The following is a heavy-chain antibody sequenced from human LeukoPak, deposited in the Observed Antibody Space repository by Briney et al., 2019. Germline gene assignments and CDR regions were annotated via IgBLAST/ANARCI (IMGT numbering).Heavy chain of an antibody. D-gene: IGHD5-18*01. CDR3: ARFDTAMVTGRFDY. Sequence: SETLSLTCTVSGYSISSGYYWGWIRQPPGEGLEWIGYIHYTGNTDYNPSLTSRVTMSVDTSKNQFSLMLTSVTAADTAVYYCARFDTAMVTGRFDYWGQGTLVTVSS. V-gene: IGHV4-61*01. J-gene: IGHJ4*02. CDR1: GYSISSGYY. CDR2: IHYTGNT.